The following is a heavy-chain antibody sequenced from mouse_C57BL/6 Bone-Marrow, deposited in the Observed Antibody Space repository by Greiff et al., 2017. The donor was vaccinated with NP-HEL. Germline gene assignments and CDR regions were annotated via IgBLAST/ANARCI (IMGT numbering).Heavy chain of an antibody. D-gene: IGHD4-1*01. CDR2: ISYSGST. CDR3: ARKANYYFDY. V-gene: IGHV3-1*01. Sequence: EVQRVESGPGMVKPSQSLSLTCTVTGYSITSGYDWHWIRHFPGNKLEWMGYISYSGSTNYNPSLKSRISITHDTSKNHFFLKLNSVTTEDTATYYCARKANYYFDYWGQGTTLTVSS. CDR1: GYSITSGYD. J-gene: IGHJ2*01.